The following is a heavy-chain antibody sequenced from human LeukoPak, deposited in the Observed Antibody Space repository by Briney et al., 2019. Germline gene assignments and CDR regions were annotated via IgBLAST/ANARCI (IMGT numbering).Heavy chain of an antibody. CDR2: ISGSGGSI. D-gene: IGHD6-13*01. V-gene: IGHV3-23*01. J-gene: IGHJ4*02. CDR1: GFTFGSYA. Sequence: GGSVRLSCAVSGFTFGSYAMSWVRQAPGKGLEWVSSISGSGGSIYYADSVKGRFTFSRDNSKNTLYVQMNSLRAEDTAVYYCARGTAATPKAPFDYWGQGTLVTVSS. CDR3: ARGTAATPKAPFDY.